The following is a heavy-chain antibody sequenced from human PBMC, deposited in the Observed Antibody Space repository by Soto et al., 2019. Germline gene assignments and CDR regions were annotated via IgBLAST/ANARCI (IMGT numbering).Heavy chain of an antibody. J-gene: IGHJ5*01. Sequence: SETLSLTCTVSGGSISSYYWSWIRQPPGKGLEWIGYIYYSGSTNYNPSLKSRVTISVDTSKNQFSLKLSSVTAADTAVYYCGRDYSSGWFDYWGQGTLVTVSS. CDR2: IYYSGST. CDR3: GRDYSSGWFDY. D-gene: IGHD6-19*01. V-gene: IGHV4-59*01. CDR1: GGSISSYY.